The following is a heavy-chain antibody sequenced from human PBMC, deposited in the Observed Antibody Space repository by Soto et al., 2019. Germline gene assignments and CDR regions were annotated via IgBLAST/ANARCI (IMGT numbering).Heavy chain of an antibody. D-gene: IGHD4-17*01. CDR3: ARGEGYDYGDSAEDLDY. V-gene: IGHV1-8*01. CDR2: MNPNSGNT. J-gene: IGHJ4*02. Sequence: ASVKVSCKASGYTFTSYDINWVRQATGQGLEWMGWMNPNSGNTGYAQKFQGRVTMTRNTPISTAYMELSSLRSEDTAVYYCARGEGYDYGDSAEDLDYWGQGTLVTVSS. CDR1: GYTFTSYD.